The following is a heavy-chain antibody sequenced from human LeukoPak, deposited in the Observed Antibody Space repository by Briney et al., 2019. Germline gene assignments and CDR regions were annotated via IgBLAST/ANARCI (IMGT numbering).Heavy chain of an antibody. CDR3: ARNTTTVDDRRTLDY. CDR2: IYYSGST. J-gene: IGHJ4*02. Sequence: SETLSLTCTVSGGSISSSSYYWGWIRQPPGKGLEWIGSIYYSGSTFYNPSLKSRVTISVDTSKNQFSLKLSSVTAADTAVYYCARNTTTVDDRRTLDYWGQGTLVTVSS. D-gene: IGHD4-23*01. CDR1: GGSISSSSYY. V-gene: IGHV4-39*01.